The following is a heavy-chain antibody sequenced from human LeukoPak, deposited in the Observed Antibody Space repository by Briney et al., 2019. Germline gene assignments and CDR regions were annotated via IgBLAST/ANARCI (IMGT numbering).Heavy chain of an antibody. J-gene: IGHJ5*02. CDR3: ARGNYASGSNMWFDP. Sequence: SQTLSLTCAVSGGSINSGDYSWSWIRQPPGKGLEWIGYLYHSGTTYYNPSLKSRVTISVDRSKNQFSLELNSVTAADTAVYYCARGNYASGSNMWFDPWGHGTLVTVSS. CDR2: LYHSGTT. D-gene: IGHD3-10*01. CDR1: GGSINSGDYS. V-gene: IGHV4-30-2*01.